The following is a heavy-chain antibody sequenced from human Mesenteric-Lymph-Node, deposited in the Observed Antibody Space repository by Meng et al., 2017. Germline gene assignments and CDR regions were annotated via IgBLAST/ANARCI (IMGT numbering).Heavy chain of an antibody. CDR3: ARDPDIELPGQGEDAFDI. D-gene: IGHD5-12*01. J-gene: IGHJ3*02. V-gene: IGHV3-7*01. CDR2: INRDGGKR. CDR1: GFTFSTYW. Sequence: GESLKISCVASGFTFSTYWMTWVRQAPGKGPEWVANINRDGGKRDYADSVTGRFTISRDNAKNSVYLQMNNLRAEDTAVYYCARDPDIELPGQGEDAFDIWGQGTMVTVSS.